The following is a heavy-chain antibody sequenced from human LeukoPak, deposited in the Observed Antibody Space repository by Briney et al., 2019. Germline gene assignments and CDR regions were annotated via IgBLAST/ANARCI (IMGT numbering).Heavy chain of an antibody. V-gene: IGHV1-69*13. J-gene: IGHJ4*02. CDR2: IIPIFGTA. CDR1: GGTFSKHA. CDR3: ARGWLAETTVVTPYNY. Sequence: ASVKVSCTASGGTFSKHAINWVRQAPGQGLEWMGGIIPIFGTANYAQKFQGRVTITADESTSTAYMELSSLRSQDTAVYYCARGWLAETTVVTPYNYWGQGTLVTVSS. D-gene: IGHD4-23*01.